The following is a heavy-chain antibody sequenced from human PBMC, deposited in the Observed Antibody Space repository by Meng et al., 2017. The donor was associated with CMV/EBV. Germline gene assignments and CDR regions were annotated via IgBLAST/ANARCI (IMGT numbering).Heavy chain of an antibody. CDR2: ISAYNGNT. V-gene: IGHV1-18*01. J-gene: IGHJ5*02. Sequence: TGYTFTSYGISWVRQAPGQGLVWMGWISAYNGNTNYAQKLQGRVTMTTDTSTSRAYMELRSLRSDYTAVYYCARGREQLVGTTWFDPWGQGTLVTVSS. D-gene: IGHD6-6*01. CDR1: GYTFTSYG. CDR3: ARGREQLVGTTWFDP.